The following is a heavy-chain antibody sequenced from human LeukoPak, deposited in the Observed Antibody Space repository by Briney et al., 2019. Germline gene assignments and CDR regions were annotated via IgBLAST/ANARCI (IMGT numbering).Heavy chain of an antibody. Sequence: PGGPLRLSCAASGFTFRSYSMNWVRQAPGKGLEWVSFISTSSIYIYYAESVKGRFTSSRDNYKNTLYLQISSLRVEDTAVYYCAKSWNYYDSSGDDALDTWGQGTMVTVSS. D-gene: IGHD3-22*01. CDR1: GFTFRSYS. CDR2: ISTSSIYI. CDR3: AKSWNYYDSSGDDALDT. J-gene: IGHJ3*02. V-gene: IGHV3-21*04.